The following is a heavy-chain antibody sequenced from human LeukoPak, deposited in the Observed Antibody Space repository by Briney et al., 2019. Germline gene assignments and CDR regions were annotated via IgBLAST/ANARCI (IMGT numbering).Heavy chain of an antibody. D-gene: IGHD1-26*01. CDR1: VLTLSRLF. Sequence: PGGSLRLSCTASVLTLSRLFMIGVRHSPGKGLEWVSVVYNVGTTYYADSVKGRFPIYRETSRNTLYLQMNSLRVDDTAVYYCVRSLNSGSYADLWGQGTLITVYS. CDR3: VRSLNSGSYADL. V-gene: IGHV3-53*01. CDR2: VYNVGTT. J-gene: IGHJ5*02.